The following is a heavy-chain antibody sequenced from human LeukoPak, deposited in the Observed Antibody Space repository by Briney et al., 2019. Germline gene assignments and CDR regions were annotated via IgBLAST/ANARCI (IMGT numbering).Heavy chain of an antibody. D-gene: IGHD3-10*01. Sequence: GASVKLSCKASGYAFNNYAVSWVRQAPGQGLEWMGWISAYNGNTNYAQKLQGRVTMTTDTSTSTAYMELRSLRSDDTAVYYCARELPYGSESWFDPWGQGTLVTVSS. CDR3: ARELPYGSESWFDP. J-gene: IGHJ5*02. CDR2: ISAYNGNT. CDR1: GYAFNNYA. V-gene: IGHV1-18*01.